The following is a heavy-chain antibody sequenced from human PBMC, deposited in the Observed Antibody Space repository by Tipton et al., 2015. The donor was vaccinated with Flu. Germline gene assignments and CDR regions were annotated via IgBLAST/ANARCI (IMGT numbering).Heavy chain of an antibody. CDR1: GGSVSSGSYY. V-gene: IGHV4-61*01. CDR3: ARGIWFGELLLFDP. D-gene: IGHD3-10*01. CDR2: IYYSGST. J-gene: IGHJ5*02. Sequence: LRLSCTVSGGSVSSGSYYWSWIRQPPGKGLEWIGYIYYSGSTNYNPSLKSRVTISVDTSKNQFSLKLSSVTAADTVVYYCARGIWFGELLLFDPWGQGTLVTVSS.